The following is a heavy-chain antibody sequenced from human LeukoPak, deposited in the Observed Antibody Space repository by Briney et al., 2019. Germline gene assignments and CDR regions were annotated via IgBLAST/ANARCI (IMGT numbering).Heavy chain of an antibody. CDR1: GYSFSSYW. V-gene: IGHV5-51*01. D-gene: IGHD2-2*01. CDR2: IYPSDSHI. CDR3: ARVVGAAPFDY. J-gene: IGHJ4*02. Sequence: GESLKISCQGSGYSFSSYWIAWVRQMPGKGLEWMGVIYPSDSHITYSPSFQGQVTISADKSINTAYLQWNSLQASDTAIYYCARVVGAAPFDYWGQGTLVTVSS.